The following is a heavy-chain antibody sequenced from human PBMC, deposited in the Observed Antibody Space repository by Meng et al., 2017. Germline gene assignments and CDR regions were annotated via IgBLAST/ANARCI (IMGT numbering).Heavy chain of an antibody. Sequence: VTQQQWAAGLLNPPATLSRTCAVYGGSFSGYYWSWIRQPPGKGLEWIGEINHSGSTNYNPSLKSRVTISVDTSKNQFSLKLSSVTAADTAVYYCASSGYSYGYRFDYWGQGTLVTVSS. D-gene: IGHD5-18*01. V-gene: IGHV4-34*01. J-gene: IGHJ4*02. CDR3: ASSGYSYGYRFDY. CDR1: GGSFSGYY. CDR2: INHSGST.